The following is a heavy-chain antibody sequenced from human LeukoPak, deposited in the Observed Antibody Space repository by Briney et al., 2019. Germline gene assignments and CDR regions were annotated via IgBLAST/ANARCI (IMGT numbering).Heavy chain of an antibody. V-gene: IGHV4-31*03. D-gene: IGHD3-22*01. CDR3: AARNPLEVIVDY. J-gene: IGHJ4*02. Sequence: SKTLSLTCTVSGGSISSGGYYWSWIRQHPGKGLEWIGYIYYSGSTYYNPSLKSRVTISVGTSKNQFSLKLSSVTAADTAVYYCAARNPLEVIVDYWGQGTLVTVSS. CDR2: IYYSGST. CDR1: GGSISSGGYY.